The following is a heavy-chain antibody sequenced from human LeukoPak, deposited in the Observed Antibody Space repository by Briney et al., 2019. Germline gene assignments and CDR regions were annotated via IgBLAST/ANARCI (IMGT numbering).Heavy chain of an antibody. CDR1: GFTFSSDG. CDR2: IRYDGSNK. J-gene: IGHJ6*02. V-gene: IGHV3-30*02. D-gene: IGHD2-15*01. Sequence: GGSLRLSCAASGFTFSSDGMHWVRQAPGKGLEWVAFIRYDGSNKYYADSVKGRFTISRDNSKNTLYLQMNSLRAEDTAVYYCARYSPYYYYGMDVWGQGTTVTVSS. CDR3: ARYSPYYYYGMDV.